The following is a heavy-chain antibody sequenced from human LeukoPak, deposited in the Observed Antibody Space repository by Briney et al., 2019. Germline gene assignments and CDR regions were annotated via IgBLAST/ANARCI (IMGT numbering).Heavy chain of an antibody. J-gene: IGHJ4*02. CDR1: GFTFSNYA. V-gene: IGHV3-23*01. CDR3: AKAYYDSSGYYIYFDY. Sequence: GGSLRLSCAASGFTFSNYAMSWLRQAPGKGLEWVSSISGIGGSILYAASVKGRFTISRDNSKNTLYLEMNSLRAEDTAVYCCAKAYYDSSGYYIYFDYWGRGTLVSVSS. CDR2: ISGIGGSI. D-gene: IGHD3-22*01.